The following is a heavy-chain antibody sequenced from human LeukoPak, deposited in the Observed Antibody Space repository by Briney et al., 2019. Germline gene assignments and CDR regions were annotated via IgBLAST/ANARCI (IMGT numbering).Heavy chain of an antibody. Sequence: SETLSLTCTVSGGSISSGYYWGWIRQPPGKGLEWIGSIYHSGSTYYNPSLKSRVTISVDTSKNQFSLKLSSVTAADTAVYYCARDQGRFLEWLLGFDYWGQGTLVTVSS. CDR3: ARDQGRFLEWLLGFDY. CDR1: GGSISSGYY. J-gene: IGHJ4*02. V-gene: IGHV4-38-2*02. CDR2: IYHSGST. D-gene: IGHD3-3*01.